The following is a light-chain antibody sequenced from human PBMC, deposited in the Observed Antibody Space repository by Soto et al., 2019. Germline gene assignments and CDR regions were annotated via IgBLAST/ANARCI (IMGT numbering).Light chain of an antibody. V-gene: IGKV3-20*01. CDR3: QQYTT. CDR1: QSVSSNY. CDR2: GAS. Sequence: IVLTQSPGTLALSTGEGATLSCRASQSVSSNYLAWYQQKPGQAPRLLIYGASSRPTGIPDRFSGSGSGTDFTLTISRLEPEDFAVYYCQQYTTFGQGTKVDIK. J-gene: IGKJ1*01.